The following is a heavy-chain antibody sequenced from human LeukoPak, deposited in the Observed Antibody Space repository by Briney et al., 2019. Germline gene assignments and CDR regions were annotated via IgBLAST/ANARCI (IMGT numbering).Heavy chain of an antibody. CDR3: TRSPSLGGRYWGFDY. Sequence: GGSLGLSCAASGFTFSRYAMSWVRQAPGKGLEWVSAIIASGDSTYFADSVKGRFTVSRDNAKNTLYLQMNSLRAEDTAVYYCTRSPSLGGRYWGFDYWGQGALVTVSS. D-gene: IGHD1-26*01. J-gene: IGHJ4*02. CDR2: IIASGDST. V-gene: IGHV3-23*01. CDR1: GFTFSRYA.